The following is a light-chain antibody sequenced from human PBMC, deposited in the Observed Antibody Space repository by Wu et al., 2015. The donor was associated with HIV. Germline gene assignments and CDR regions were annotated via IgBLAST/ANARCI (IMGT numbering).Light chain of an antibody. J-gene: IGKJ1*01. CDR2: KAS. CDR1: QSINSW. CDR3: QQYNSYSGT. V-gene: IGKV1-5*03. Sequence: QMTQSPSTLSASVRDRVTITCRASQSINSWLAWYQQKPGKAPKLLIYKASSLESGVPSRFSGSGSGTEFTLTISSLQPDDFATYYCQQYNSYSGTFGQGTKVEIK.